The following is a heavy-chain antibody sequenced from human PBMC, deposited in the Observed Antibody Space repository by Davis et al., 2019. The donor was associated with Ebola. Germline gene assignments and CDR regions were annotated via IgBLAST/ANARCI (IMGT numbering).Heavy chain of an antibody. CDR2: FDPEDGEA. CDR1: GYTFTNYY. CDR3: TIGGTTGGFDY. Sequence: SVKVSCKASGYTFTNYYMHWVRQAPGKGLEWMGSFDPEDGEAIYAQKFQDRVIVTEDTSTDTAYMELSSLRSDDTAVYYCTIGGTTGGFDYWGQGTLVTVSS. V-gene: IGHV1-24*01. D-gene: IGHD3-16*01. J-gene: IGHJ4*02.